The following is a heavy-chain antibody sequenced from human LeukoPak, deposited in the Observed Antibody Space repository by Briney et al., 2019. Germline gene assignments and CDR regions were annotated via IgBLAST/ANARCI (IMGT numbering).Heavy chain of an antibody. CDR3: ARDRGGLRFLEWLLRYYMDV. CDR1: GFTFSSYG. V-gene: IGHV3-33*01. Sequence: PGGSLRLSCAASGFTFSSYGMHWVRQAPGKGLEWVAVIWYDGSNKYYADSVKGRFTISRDNSKNTLYLQMNSLRAEDTAVYYCARDRGGLRFLEWLLRYYMDVWGKGTTVTVSS. J-gene: IGHJ6*03. CDR2: IWYDGSNK. D-gene: IGHD3-3*01.